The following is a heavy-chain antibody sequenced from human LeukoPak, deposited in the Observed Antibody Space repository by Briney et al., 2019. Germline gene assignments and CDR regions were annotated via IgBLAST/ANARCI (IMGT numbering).Heavy chain of an antibody. CDR3: VSFYEAY. Sequence: GGSLRLSCAASGNYWMHWVRQAPGKGLVWVSHINSDGSWTSYADSVKGRFTISKDNAKNTVYLQVNNLRAEDTAVYYCVSFYEAYWGRGTLVTVSS. D-gene: IGHD2/OR15-2a*01. V-gene: IGHV3-74*01. CDR1: GNYW. CDR2: INSDGSWT. J-gene: IGHJ4*02.